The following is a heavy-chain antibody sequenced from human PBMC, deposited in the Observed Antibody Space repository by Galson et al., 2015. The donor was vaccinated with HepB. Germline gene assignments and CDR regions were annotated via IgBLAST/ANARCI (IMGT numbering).Heavy chain of an antibody. D-gene: IGHD3-22*01. Sequence: SLRLSCAASGFTFRSYSMTWVRQAPGKGLEWVSSIDSSRHTYYADSLKGRFTISRDNARNTLFLQMNSVRAEDTAVYYCARTYDRNGYYYVWAGGFDYLGQGTLVTVSS. CDR2: IDSSRHT. J-gene: IGHJ4*02. CDR1: GFTFRSYS. CDR3: ARTYDRNGYYYVWAGGFDY. V-gene: IGHV3-21*01.